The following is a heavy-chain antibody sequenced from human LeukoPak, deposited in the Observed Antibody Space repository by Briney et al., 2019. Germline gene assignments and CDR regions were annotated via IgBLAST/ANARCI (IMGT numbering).Heavy chain of an antibody. J-gene: IGHJ3*02. CDR3: ARGIIAVAGDAFDI. D-gene: IGHD6-19*01. Sequence: SQTLSLTCAVSGGSISSGGYSWSWIRQPPGKGLEWIGYIYHSGSTHYNPSLKSRVTISVDRSKNQFSLKLSSVTAADTAVYYCARGIIAVAGDAFDIWGQGTMVTVSS. CDR2: IYHSGST. V-gene: IGHV4-30-2*01. CDR1: GGSISSGGYS.